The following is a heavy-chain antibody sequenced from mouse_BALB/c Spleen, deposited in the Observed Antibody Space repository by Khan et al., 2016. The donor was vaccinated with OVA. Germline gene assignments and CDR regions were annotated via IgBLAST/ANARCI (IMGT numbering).Heavy chain of an antibody. Sequence: QVQLKQSGAEVATPSASVKMSCTASGYTFTAYCIHWVQQRPGQGLEWLGYIDPSTSYTEYHQKLQDKAKLSIDKTSRTSYKQLSSLTSEDSAVYDCARRGIFGIFAYGVQGTLVTVSA. J-gene: IGHJ3*01. D-gene: IGHD1-1*02. V-gene: IGHV1-4*01. CDR3: ARRGIFGIFAY. CDR1: GYTFTAYC. CDR2: IDPSTSYT.